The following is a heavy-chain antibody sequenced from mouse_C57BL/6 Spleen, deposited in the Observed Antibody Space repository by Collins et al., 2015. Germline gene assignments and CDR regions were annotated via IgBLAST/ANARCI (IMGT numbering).Heavy chain of an antibody. CDR1: TSGMG. CDR2: IYWDDDK. CDR3: ARIGNYGFAY. Sequence: TSGMGVSWIRQPSGKGLEWLAHIYWDDDKRYNPSLKSRLTISKDTSSNQVFLKITSVDTADTATYYCARIGNYGFAYWGQGTLVTVSA. D-gene: IGHD2-1*01. J-gene: IGHJ3*01. V-gene: IGHV8-12*01.